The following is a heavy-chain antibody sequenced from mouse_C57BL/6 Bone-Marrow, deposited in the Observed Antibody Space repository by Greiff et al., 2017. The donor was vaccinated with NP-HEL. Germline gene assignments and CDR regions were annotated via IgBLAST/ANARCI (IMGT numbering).Heavy chain of an antibody. J-gene: IGHJ2*01. V-gene: IGHV1-15*01. Sequence: QVQLKESGAELVRPGASVTLSCKASGYTFTDYEMHWVKQTPVHGLEWIGAIDPETGGTAYNQKFKGKAILTADKSSRTAYMELRSLTSEDSAVYYCTREDYHLDYWGQGTTLTVSS. D-gene: IGHD2-4*01. CDR1: GYTFTDYE. CDR2: IDPETGGT. CDR3: TREDYHLDY.